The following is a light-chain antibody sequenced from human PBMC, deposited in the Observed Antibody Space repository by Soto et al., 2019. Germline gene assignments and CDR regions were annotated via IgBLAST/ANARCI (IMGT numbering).Light chain of an antibody. CDR2: AAS. CDR1: QGISNY. Sequence: DIQMTQSPSSLSASVGDRVTITCRASQGISNYLVWYQQKSGKFPNLLIYAASTLQSGVPSRFSGSGSGTQCTLTISSLQPEDVGVYYCDKYESAQWTFGQGTKVEI. CDR3: DKYESAQWT. J-gene: IGKJ1*01. V-gene: IGKV1-27*01.